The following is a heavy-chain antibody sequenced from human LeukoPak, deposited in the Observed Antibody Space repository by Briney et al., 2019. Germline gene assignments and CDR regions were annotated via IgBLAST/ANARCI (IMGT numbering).Heavy chain of an antibody. D-gene: IGHD6-13*01. CDR2: ISSNGGST. CDR1: GFTFSSYA. CDR3: ARGTPSVSTSCSWYYNGAFDI. Sequence: PGRSLRLSCAASGFTFSSYAMHRVRQAPGKGLEYVSAISSNGGSTYYANSVKGRFTISRDNSKNTLYLQMGSLRAEDMAVYYCARGTPSVSTSCSWYYNGAFDIWGQGTMVTVSS. J-gene: IGHJ3*02. V-gene: IGHV3-64*01.